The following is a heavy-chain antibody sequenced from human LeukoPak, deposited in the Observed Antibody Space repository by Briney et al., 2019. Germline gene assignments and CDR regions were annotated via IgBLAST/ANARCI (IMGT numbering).Heavy chain of an antibody. V-gene: IGHV4-39*01. CDR1: GGSISSSSYY. J-gene: IGHJ6*03. CDR3: ASSGDFDWTPWGYYYYYMDV. Sequence: PSETLSLTCTVSGGSISSSSYYWGWIRQPPGKGLEWIGSIYYSGSTYYNPSLKSRVTIFVDTSKNQFSLKLSSVTAADTAVYYCASSGDFDWTPWGYYYYYMDVWGKGTTVTISS. D-gene: IGHD3-9*01. CDR2: IYYSGST.